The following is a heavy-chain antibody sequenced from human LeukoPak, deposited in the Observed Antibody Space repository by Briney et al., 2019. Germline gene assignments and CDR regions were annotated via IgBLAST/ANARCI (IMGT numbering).Heavy chain of an antibody. CDR2: ISYSGST. CDR3: ARVPYAEYFQH. Sequence: PSETLSLTCIVSGASISSGSYYWSWIRQPPGKGLEWIGYISYSGSTYYNPSLKSRITISVESSKNQFSLNLSSVTAADTAVYYCARVPYAEYFQHWGQGTLVTVSS. J-gene: IGHJ1*01. CDR1: GASISSGSYY. V-gene: IGHV4-30-4*01.